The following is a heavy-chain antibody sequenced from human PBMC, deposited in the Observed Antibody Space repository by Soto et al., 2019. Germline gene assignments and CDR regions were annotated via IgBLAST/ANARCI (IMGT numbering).Heavy chain of an antibody. CDR3: ARDRCTTDRCYTHHFDV. CDR2: ISVYTGNT. D-gene: IGHD2-8*01. CDR1: GYTFTSYG. J-gene: IGHJ6*02. V-gene: IGHV1-18*04. Sequence: QVHLVQSGGEVTRPGASVKVSCKSSGYTFTSYGVSWVRQAPGQGLEWLGWISVYTGNTKQAQKFQDRVTLTTEASTTTAYMELRSMRSDDTDVYYCARDRCTTDRCYTHHFDVWGQGTTVTVSS.